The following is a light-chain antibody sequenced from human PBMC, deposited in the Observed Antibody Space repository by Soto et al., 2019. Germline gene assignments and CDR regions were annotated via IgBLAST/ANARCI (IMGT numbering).Light chain of an antibody. CDR2: DVS. CDR3: SSYTSSSTLV. Sequence: QSALTQPASVSGSPGQSITISCTGTRSDVGGYNFVSWYQQHPGKAPKLMIYDVSNRPSGVSNRFSGSKSGNTASLTISGLQAEDEADYYCSSYTSSSTLVVGTGTKLTVL. CDR1: RSDVGGYNF. J-gene: IGLJ1*01. V-gene: IGLV2-14*01.